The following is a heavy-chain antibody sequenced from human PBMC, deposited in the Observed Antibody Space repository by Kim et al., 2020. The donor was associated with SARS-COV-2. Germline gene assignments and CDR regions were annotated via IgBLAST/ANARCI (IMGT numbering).Heavy chain of an antibody. Sequence: SVKVSCKASGGTFSSYAISWVRQAPGQGLEWMGGIIPIFGTANYAQKFQGRVTITADESTSTAYMELSSLRSEDTAVYYCAREITYCGGDCFDRRFDYWGQGTLVTVSS. D-gene: IGHD2-21*01. CDR2: IIPIFGTA. CDR3: AREITYCGGDCFDRRFDY. V-gene: IGHV1-69*13. CDR1: GGTFSSYA. J-gene: IGHJ4*02.